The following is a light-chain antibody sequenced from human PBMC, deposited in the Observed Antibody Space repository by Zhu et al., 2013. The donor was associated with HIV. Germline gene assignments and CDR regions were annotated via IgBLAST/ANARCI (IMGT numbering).Light chain of an antibody. J-gene: IGKJ1*01. Sequence: DIVLTQSPGTLSLSPGERATLSCRASQSVSTTFLAWYQQKPGQAPRLLIYGASSRGNGIPDRFSGSGSGTEFTLTITGLEPEDFGMYFCQRFGSSVTWTFGQGTKLEIK. CDR3: QRFGSSVTWT. V-gene: IGKV3-20*01. CDR2: GAS. CDR1: QSVSTTF.